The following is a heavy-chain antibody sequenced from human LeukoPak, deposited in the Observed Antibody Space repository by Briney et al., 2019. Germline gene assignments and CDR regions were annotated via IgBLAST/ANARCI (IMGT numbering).Heavy chain of an antibody. CDR1: GFTLSSYE. V-gene: IGHV3-23*01. Sequence: GGSLRLSCTVSGFTLSSYEMSWIRQAPGKGLEWVSSIDYDGGSGHYADSVKGRFTISRDNSNNTLFLHLNSLRGEDTAVYYCTRNSWWYGLSWGQGTLVNVS. CDR2: IDYDGGSG. D-gene: IGHD2-15*01. J-gene: IGHJ1*01. CDR3: TRNSWWYGLS.